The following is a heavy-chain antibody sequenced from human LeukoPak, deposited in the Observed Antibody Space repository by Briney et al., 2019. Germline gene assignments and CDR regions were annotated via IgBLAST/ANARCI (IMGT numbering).Heavy chain of an antibody. J-gene: IGHJ4*02. CDR3: ARGSYYYDSSGYFRLPGNY. Sequence: GASVKVSCKASGYTFTSYDINWVRQATGQGLEWMGWMNPNSGNTGYAQKFQGRVTMTRNTSISTAYMELSSLRSEDTAVYYCARGSYYYDSSGYFRLPGNYWGQGTLVTVSS. D-gene: IGHD3-22*01. CDR2: MNPNSGNT. CDR1: GYTFTSYD. V-gene: IGHV1-8*01.